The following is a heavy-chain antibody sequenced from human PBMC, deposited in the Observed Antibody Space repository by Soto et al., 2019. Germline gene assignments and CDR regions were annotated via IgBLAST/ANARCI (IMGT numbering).Heavy chain of an antibody. CDR3: AKYCSSDVCFDY. J-gene: IGHJ4*02. Sequence: GGSLRLSCASSGFTFSSCSMNWVRQAPGKGLEWVSFISGSGDTKYYADSVKGRFTISRDNAKNSLHLQMSSLRDEGTAVYYCAKYCSSDVCFDYWGQGTLVTVSS. V-gene: IGHV3-48*02. D-gene: IGHD2-8*01. CDR2: ISGSGDTK. CDR1: GFTFSSCS.